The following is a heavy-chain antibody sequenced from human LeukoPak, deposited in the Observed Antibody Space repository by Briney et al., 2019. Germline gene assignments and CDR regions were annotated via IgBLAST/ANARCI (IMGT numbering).Heavy chain of an antibody. Sequence: EASVKVSCKASGGTFSSYAISWVRQAPGQGLEWMGGIIPIFGTANYAQKFQGRVTITADESTSTAYMELSSLRSEDTAVYYCARDRTGYCSSTSCPAGELDYWGQGTLVTDSS. V-gene: IGHV1-69*13. J-gene: IGHJ4*02. D-gene: IGHD2-2*01. CDR1: GGTFSSYA. CDR3: ARDRTGYCSSTSCPAGELDY. CDR2: IIPIFGTA.